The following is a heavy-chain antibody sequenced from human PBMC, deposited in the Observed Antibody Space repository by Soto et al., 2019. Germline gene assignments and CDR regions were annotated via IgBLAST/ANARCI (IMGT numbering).Heavy chain of an antibody. CDR1: GGTFSSYT. V-gene: IGHV1-69*02. CDR3: AAYPQATYSDFPRADY. CDR2: IIPILGIA. J-gene: IGHJ4*02. Sequence: ASVKVSCKASGGTFSSYTISWVRQAPGQGLEWMGRIIPILGIANYAQKFQGRVTITADKSTSTAYMELSSLRSEDTAVYYCAAYPQATYSDFPRADYWGQGPLVTVSS. D-gene: IGHD3-3*01.